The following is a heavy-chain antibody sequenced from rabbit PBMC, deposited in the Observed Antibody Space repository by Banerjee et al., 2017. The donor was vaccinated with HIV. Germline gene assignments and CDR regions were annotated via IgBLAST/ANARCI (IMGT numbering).Heavy chain of an antibody. D-gene: IGHD7-1*01. V-gene: IGHV1S45*01. CDR3: ARDTGTSFSTYGMDL. Sequence: QEQLLESGGGLVKPEGSLKLSCTASGFSFSDKAVMCWVRQAPGKGLEWIACIYGGSSGSTYYATWAKGRFTCSKTSSTTVTLQMTSLTVADTATYFCARDTGTSFSTYGMDLWGPGTLVTVS. CDR1: GFSFSDKAV. CDR2: IYGGSSGST. J-gene: IGHJ6*01.